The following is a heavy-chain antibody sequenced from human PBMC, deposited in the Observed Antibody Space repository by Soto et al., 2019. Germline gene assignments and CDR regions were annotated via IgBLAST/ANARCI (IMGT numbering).Heavy chain of an antibody. CDR3: AKRPRALLTFDY. V-gene: IGHV3-23*04. CDR2: ISDSGGTS. D-gene: IGHD1-26*01. Sequence: EVQLVDSGGGLVQPGGSLRLSCAASGFIFSNYVMSWVRQAPGKGLAWVSSISDSGGTSYYADSVKGRFTISRDNSTNTLDLQMNSLRAEDTAIYYCAKRPRALLTFDYWGQGTLVTVSS. J-gene: IGHJ4*02. CDR1: GFIFSNYV.